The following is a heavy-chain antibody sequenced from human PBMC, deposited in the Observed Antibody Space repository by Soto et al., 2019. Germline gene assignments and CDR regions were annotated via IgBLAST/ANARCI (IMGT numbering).Heavy chain of an antibody. D-gene: IGHD3-10*01. V-gene: IGHV4-30-4*01. Sequence: SETLSLTCTVSGGSISSGDYYWSWIRQPPXKGLEWIGYISDSGSTYYNPSLNSRVTISVDTSKNQFSLKLSSVTAADTAVYYCARDGTMVRGVTPHYYYGMDVWGQGTTVTVFS. J-gene: IGHJ6*02. CDR2: ISDSGST. CDR1: GGSISSGDYY. CDR3: ARDGTMVRGVTPHYYYGMDV.